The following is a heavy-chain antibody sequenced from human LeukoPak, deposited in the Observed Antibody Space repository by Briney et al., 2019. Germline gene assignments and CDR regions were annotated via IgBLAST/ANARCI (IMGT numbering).Heavy chain of an antibody. CDR3: ARVIAAAGTSNDY. D-gene: IGHD6-13*01. V-gene: IGHV1-69-2*01. J-gene: IGHJ4*02. CDR2: VDPEDGET. Sequence: ASVKISCKVSGYTFTDYYMHWVQQAPGKGLEWMGLVDPEDGETIYAEKFQGRVTITADTSTDTAYMKLSSLRSEDTAVYYCARVIAAAGTSNDYWGQGTLVTVSS. CDR1: GYTFTDYY.